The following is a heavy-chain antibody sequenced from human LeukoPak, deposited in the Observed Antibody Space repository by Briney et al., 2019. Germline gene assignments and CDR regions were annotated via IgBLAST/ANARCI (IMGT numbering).Heavy chain of an antibody. CDR2: IRPSGDNT. CDR1: GFTFSSYD. Sequence: GGSLRLSCAASGFTFSSYDMTWVRQAPGRGLEWVSSIRPSGDNTYYGDSVKGRFTISRDNSKNTLYLQMNSLRAEDTAVYYCAKDTLVRGVIIVLYFDYWGQGTLVTVSS. D-gene: IGHD3-10*01. V-gene: IGHV3-23*01. J-gene: IGHJ4*02. CDR3: AKDTLVRGVIIVLYFDY.